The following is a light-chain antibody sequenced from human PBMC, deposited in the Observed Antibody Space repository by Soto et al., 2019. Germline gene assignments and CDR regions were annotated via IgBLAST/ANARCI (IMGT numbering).Light chain of an antibody. CDR2: GAS. Sequence: EMVVTQSPATLSGSAGERVTLSCRASRSISRNLAWYQQKAGQAPRLLIYGASTRATGIPDRFSGRGSGTEFTLTINGLQSEDFATYYCQPHNNWPVVTFGGGTKVDIK. CDR1: RSISRN. V-gene: IGKV3-15*01. CDR3: QPHNNWPVVT. J-gene: IGKJ4*01.